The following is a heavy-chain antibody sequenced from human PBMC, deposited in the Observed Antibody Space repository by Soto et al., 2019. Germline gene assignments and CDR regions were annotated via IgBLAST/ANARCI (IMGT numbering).Heavy chain of an antibody. D-gene: IGHD3-22*01. CDR1: GYTLTELS. CDR2: FDPEDGET. J-gene: IGHJ5*02. CDR3: ATVQTLHYYDSSGYYNWFDP. V-gene: IGHV1-24*01. Sequence: GASVKVSCKVSGYTLTELSMHWVRQAPGKGLEWMGGFDPEDGETIYAQKFQGRVTMTEDTSTDTAYMELSSLRSEDTAVYYCATVQTLHYYDSSGYYNWFDPWGQGTLVTVSS.